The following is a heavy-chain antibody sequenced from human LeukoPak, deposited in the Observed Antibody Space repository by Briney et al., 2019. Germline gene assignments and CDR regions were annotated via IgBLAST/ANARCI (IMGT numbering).Heavy chain of an antibody. CDR1: GGSISSYY. CDR3: ARDQGTDVDTAMALTYYFDY. CDR2: IYYSGST. V-gene: IGHV4-59*01. Sequence: SETLSLTCTASGGSISSYYWSWIRQPPGKGLEWIGYIYYSGSTNYNPSLKSRVTISVDTSKNQFSLKLSSVTAADTAVYYCARDQGTDVDTAMALTYYFDYWGQGTLVTVSS. D-gene: IGHD5-18*01. J-gene: IGHJ4*02.